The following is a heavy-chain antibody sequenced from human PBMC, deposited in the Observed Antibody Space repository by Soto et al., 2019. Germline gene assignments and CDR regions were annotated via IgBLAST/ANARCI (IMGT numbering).Heavy chain of an antibody. CDR3: ARHGYSYGGGYFDY. J-gene: IGHJ4*02. CDR2: IYSGGSA. D-gene: IGHD5-18*01. CDR1: GFTVSSNY. V-gene: IGHV3-66*04. Sequence: EVQLVESGGGLVQPGGSLRLSCAASGFTVSSNYMSWVRQAPGKGLEWVSVIYSGGSAYYADSVKGRFTISRDNSKNTLHLQMNSLRAEETAVYYCARHGYSYGGGYFDYWGQGTLVTVSS.